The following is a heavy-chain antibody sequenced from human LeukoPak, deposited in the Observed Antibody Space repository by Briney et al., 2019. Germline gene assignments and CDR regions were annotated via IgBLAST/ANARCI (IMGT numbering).Heavy chain of an antibody. Sequence: SSETLSLTCTVSGGSISSSSYYWGWIRQPPGKGLEWIGSIYYSGSTYYNPSLKSRVTISVDTSKNQFSLKLSSVTAADTAVYYCARYHRNCSGGSCYPGEYYFDYWGQGTLVTVSS. J-gene: IGHJ4*02. CDR3: ARYHRNCSGGSCYPGEYYFDY. D-gene: IGHD2-15*01. CDR1: GGSISSSSYY. CDR2: IYYSGST. V-gene: IGHV4-39*01.